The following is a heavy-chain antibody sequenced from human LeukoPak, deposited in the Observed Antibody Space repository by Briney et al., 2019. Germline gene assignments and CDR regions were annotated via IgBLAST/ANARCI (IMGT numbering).Heavy chain of an antibody. CDR1: DGSISSYY. V-gene: IGHV4-59*01. D-gene: IGHD2/OR15-2a*01. Sequence: SETLPLTCNVSDGSISSYYWSWIRQPPGKSLEWIGYIFYSGSTDYNPSLKSRVTMSLDMSKNQFSLNLTSVAAADTAVYYCARTRRNIFSFSRSRPNYFDYWGQGILVTVSS. CDR2: IFYSGST. CDR3: ARTRRNIFSFSRSRPNYFDY. J-gene: IGHJ4*02.